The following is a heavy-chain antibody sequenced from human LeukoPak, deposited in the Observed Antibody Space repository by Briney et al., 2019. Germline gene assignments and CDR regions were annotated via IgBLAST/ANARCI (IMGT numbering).Heavy chain of an antibody. D-gene: IGHD2-2*01. J-gene: IGHJ4*02. V-gene: IGHV4-34*01. CDR3: ASSPTYCSSTSCYPYYFDY. CDR2: IYYSGST. CDR1: GGSFSGYY. Sequence: SETLSLTCAVYGGSFSGYYWSWIRQPPGKGLEWIGSIYYSGSTYYNPSLKSRVTISVDTSKNQFSLKLSSVTAADTAVYYCASSPTYCSSTSCYPYYFDYWGQGTLVTVSS.